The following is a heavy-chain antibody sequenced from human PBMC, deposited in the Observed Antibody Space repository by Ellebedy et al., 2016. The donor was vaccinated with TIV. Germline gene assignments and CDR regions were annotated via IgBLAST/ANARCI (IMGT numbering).Heavy chain of an antibody. CDR3: ARAQQMVNHDPFDI. D-gene: IGHD6-13*01. Sequence: GGSLRLXCAASGFTFSRYWVSWVRQAPGKGLEWVSYINTGSGTIYYADSVKGRFTISRDNAKNSLFLQMNSLRDEDTAVYYCARAQQMVNHDPFDIWGQGTMVTVSS. CDR2: INTGSGTI. CDR1: GFTFSRYW. V-gene: IGHV3-48*02. J-gene: IGHJ3*02.